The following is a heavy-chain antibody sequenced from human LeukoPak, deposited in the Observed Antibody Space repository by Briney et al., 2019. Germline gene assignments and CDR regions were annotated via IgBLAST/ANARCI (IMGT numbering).Heavy chain of an antibody. Sequence: ASVKVSCKASGYTFTSYGISWVRQAPGQGLEWMGWLSAYNGNTNYAQKLQGRVTMTTDTSTSTAYMELRSLRSDDTAVYYCARAFVRYYDNWGAFDIWGQGTMVTVSS. CDR3: ARAFVRYYDNWGAFDI. CDR1: GYTFTSYG. D-gene: IGHD3-22*01. J-gene: IGHJ3*02. V-gene: IGHV1-18*01. CDR2: LSAYNGNT.